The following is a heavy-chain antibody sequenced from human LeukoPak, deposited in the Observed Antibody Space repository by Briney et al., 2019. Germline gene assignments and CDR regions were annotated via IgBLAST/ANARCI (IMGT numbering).Heavy chain of an antibody. CDR3: ARGGSSFDY. V-gene: IGHV3-7*01. J-gene: IGHJ4*02. D-gene: IGHD3-10*01. Sequence: PGGSLRLSCAASGFFFSSYTVGWVRQAPGKGLEWVANIKQDGSEKYYVDSVKGRFTISRDNAKNSLYLQMNSLRAEDTAVYYCARGGSSFDYWGQGTLVTVSS. CDR2: IKQDGSEK. CDR1: GFFFSSYT.